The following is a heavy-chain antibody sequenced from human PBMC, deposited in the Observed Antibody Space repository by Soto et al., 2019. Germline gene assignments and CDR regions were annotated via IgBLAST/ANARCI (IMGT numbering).Heavy chain of an antibody. CDR1: GYTFTSYA. Sequence: GASVKVSCKASGYTFTSYAMHWVRQAPGQRLEWMGWISAYNGHTNYAQKLQGRVTMTTDTSTSTAYMELRSLRSDDTAVYYCARDLGQQLVDYWGQGTLVTVSS. J-gene: IGHJ4*02. V-gene: IGHV1-18*01. CDR2: ISAYNGHT. CDR3: ARDLGQQLVDY. D-gene: IGHD6-13*01.